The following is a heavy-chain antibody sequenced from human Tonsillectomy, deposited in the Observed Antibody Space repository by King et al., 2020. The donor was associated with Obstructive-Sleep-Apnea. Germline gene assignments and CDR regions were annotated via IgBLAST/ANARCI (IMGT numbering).Heavy chain of an antibody. D-gene: IGHD6-13*01. CDR3: ARGHGFSSWYDWYFDL. CDR1: GGSISSGGYF. J-gene: IGHJ2*01. CDR2: IYYSGST. Sequence: VQLQESGPGLVKPSQTLSLTCTVSGGSISSGGYFWSWIRQHPGKGLEWIGYIYYSGSTYYNPSLKSRPTISVDTSKNQFSLKLISVTAADTAVYYCARGHGFSSWYDWYFDLWGRGTLVTVSS. V-gene: IGHV4-31*03.